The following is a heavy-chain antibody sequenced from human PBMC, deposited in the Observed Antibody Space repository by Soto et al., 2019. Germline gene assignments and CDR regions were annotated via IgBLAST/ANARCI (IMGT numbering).Heavy chain of an antibody. V-gene: IGHV1-8*02. CDR2: MNPINGAT. D-gene: IGHD2-15*01. CDR3: GRGPSPRAPAGGTPYYFAMDV. CDR1: GYDFTAYD. J-gene: IGHJ6*02. Sequence: QVQLVQSGAEVKQSGASVKVSCKASGYDFTAYDINWVRQASGQGLEWMGWMNPINGATGSARTFKGRVSMTRNTATGTAYLELTSLRSDHTAVYYCGRGPSPRAPAGGTPYYFAMDVWGQGTTVTVSS.